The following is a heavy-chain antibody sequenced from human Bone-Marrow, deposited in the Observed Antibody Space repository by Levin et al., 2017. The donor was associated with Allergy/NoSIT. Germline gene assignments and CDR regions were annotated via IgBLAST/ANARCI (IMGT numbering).Heavy chain of an antibody. CDR1: GFTFSNAW. J-gene: IGHJ6*02. V-gene: IGHV3-15*07. CDR2: IKSKTDGGTT. CDR3: TTESDCSGGSCYIFPYYYYGMDV. D-gene: IGHD2-15*01. Sequence: GESLKISCAASGFTFSNAWMNWVRQAPGKGLEWVGRIKSKTDGGTTDYAAPVKGRFTISRDDSKNTLYLQMNSLKTEDTAVYYCTTESDCSGGSCYIFPYYYYGMDVWGQGTTVTVSS.